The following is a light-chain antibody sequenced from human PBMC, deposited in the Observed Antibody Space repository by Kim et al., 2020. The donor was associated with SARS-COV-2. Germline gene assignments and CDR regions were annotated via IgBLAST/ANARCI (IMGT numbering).Light chain of an antibody. J-gene: IGLJ1*01. CDR3: AAWDDSLNGYV. Sequence: GQSVTISCSGSSSHIGKNTVNWYQQHPGTAPKLLIYSNNQRPSGVPDRFSGSKSGTSASLAISGLQSEDEADYYCAAWDDSLNGYVFGTGTKVTVL. CDR1: SSHIGKNT. V-gene: IGLV1-44*01. CDR2: SNN.